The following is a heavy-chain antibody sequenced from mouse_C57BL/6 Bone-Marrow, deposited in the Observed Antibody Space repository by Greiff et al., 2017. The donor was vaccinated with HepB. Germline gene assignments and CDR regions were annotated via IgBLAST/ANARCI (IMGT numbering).Heavy chain of an antibody. V-gene: IGHV1-62-3*01. CDR1: GYTFTSYW. Sequence: QVQLKQPGAELVKPGASVKLSCKASGYTFTSYWMHWVKQRPGRGLEWIGRIDPNSGSTNYNEKLKSKATLTVDKSSSTAYMQLSSLTSEDSAVYYCASPTAQVAMDYWGQGTSVTVSS. CDR3: ASPTAQVAMDY. CDR2: IDPNSGST. D-gene: IGHD3-2*02. J-gene: IGHJ4*01.